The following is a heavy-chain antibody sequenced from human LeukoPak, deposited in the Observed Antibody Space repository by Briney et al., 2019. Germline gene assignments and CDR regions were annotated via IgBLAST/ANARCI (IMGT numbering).Heavy chain of an antibody. Sequence: GESQKISCKGSGYSFTTYWIAWVRQMPGEGLEWMGIIYPGDSETRYSPSFQGQVTISAVKSITTAYLQWGSLKASDTAMYYCTRSPRDGYHDAFDIWGQGTMVTVFS. V-gene: IGHV5-51*01. CDR2: IYPGDSET. D-gene: IGHD5-24*01. J-gene: IGHJ3*02. CDR1: GYSFTTYW. CDR3: TRSPRDGYHDAFDI.